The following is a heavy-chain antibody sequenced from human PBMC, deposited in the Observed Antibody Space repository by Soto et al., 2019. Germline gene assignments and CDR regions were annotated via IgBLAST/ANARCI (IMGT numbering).Heavy chain of an antibody. D-gene: IGHD5-18*01. CDR3: ARDGSSSWYSYDYHGMDV. Sequence: EVQLVESGGGLVQPGGSLRLSCAASGFTFRTYWLSWVRQVPGKGLEWVANINLDGSEKNYGDSVKGRFTISRDNARNSLYLQWSSLRAEDTALYYCARDGSSSWYSYDYHGMDVWGQGTTVTVSS. V-gene: IGHV3-7*05. CDR1: GFTFRTYW. CDR2: INLDGSEK. J-gene: IGHJ6*02.